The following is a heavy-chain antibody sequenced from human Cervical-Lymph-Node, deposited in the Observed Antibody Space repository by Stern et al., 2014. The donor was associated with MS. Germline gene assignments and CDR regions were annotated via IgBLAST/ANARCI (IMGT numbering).Heavy chain of an antibody. CDR3: ATPSTVTVGGMDV. CDR1: GGTFSTQA. CDR2: IIPIFGTP. V-gene: IGHV1-69*01. J-gene: IGHJ6*02. D-gene: IGHD4-17*01. Sequence: VQLEESGAEVKKPGSSVKVSCKASGGTFSTQAINWVRQAPGQGLEWVGGIIPIFGTPNYAQKVQDRVTITADESTSTAYMDLSGLRSEDTAVYYCATPSTVTVGGMDVWGQGTTVTVSS.